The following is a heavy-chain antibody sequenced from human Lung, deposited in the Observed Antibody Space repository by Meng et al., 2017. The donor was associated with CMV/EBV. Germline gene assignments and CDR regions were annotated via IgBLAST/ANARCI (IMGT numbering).Heavy chain of an antibody. CDR2: ISGNSGFI. Sequence: GGSLRLXCAASGFTFDDFAMHWVRQSPGEGLEWVSGISGNSGFIGYADSVKGRFTISRDNARKSLSLEINTLRVEDKALYYCVKGGGEKVTFDAMDVWGQGXTVTVSS. V-gene: IGHV3-9*01. J-gene: IGHJ6*02. CDR1: GFTFDDFA. CDR3: VKGGGEKVTFDAMDV. D-gene: IGHD2-21*02.